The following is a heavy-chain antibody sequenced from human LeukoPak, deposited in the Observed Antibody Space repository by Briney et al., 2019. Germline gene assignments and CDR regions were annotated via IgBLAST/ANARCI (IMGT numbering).Heavy chain of an antibody. J-gene: IGHJ4*02. Sequence: GASVKVSCKASGYTFSSYGISWVRQAPGQGLGWMGWISVYDGNTDYAQNLQGRVTMTTDTSTITAYMELRSLRSDDTAVYYCARAVRGYSYAYLPYWGQGTLVTVSS. CDR3: ARAVRGYSYAYLPY. CDR1: GYTFSSYG. D-gene: IGHD5-18*01. CDR2: ISVYDGNT. V-gene: IGHV1-18*01.